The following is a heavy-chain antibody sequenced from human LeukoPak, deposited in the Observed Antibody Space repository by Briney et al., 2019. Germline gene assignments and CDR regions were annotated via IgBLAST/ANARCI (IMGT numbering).Heavy chain of an antibody. CDR2: IIPVLGIT. CDR3: ARDLRLASSSDWDY. J-gene: IGHJ4*02. CDR1: GGTVSSYA. Sequence: SVKVSCKASGGTVSSYAFSWVRQAPGQGLEWMGRIIPVLGITNYAQRFQGRVTITADKSTSTAYMELSSLRSEDTAVYYCARDLRLASSSDWDYWGQGTLVTVSS. D-gene: IGHD6-19*01. V-gene: IGHV1-69*04.